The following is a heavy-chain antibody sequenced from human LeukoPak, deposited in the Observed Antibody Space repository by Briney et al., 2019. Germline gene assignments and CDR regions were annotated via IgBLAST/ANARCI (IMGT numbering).Heavy chain of an antibody. D-gene: IGHD1-26*01. V-gene: IGHV3-21*04. CDR2: ISSSSSYI. J-gene: IGHJ4*02. Sequence: GGSLRLSCAASGFTFSSYSMNWVRQAPGKGLEWVSSISSSSSYIYYADSVKGRFTISRDNSKNTLYLQMNSLRAEDTAVYYCARYGRFLYYFDYWGQGTLVTVSS. CDR3: ARYGRFLYYFDY. CDR1: GFTFSSYS.